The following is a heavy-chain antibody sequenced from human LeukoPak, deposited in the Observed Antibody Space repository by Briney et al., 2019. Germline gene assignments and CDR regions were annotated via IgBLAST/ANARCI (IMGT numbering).Heavy chain of an antibody. CDR3: GRPLQRGSWTQRALDY. V-gene: IGHV1-8*01. Sequence: ASVKLSCKASGYTFTSYDISWVRRAPGQGLEWMGWMNPNSGNAGYAQRFPGRVTMTRNNSISTAYMELTSLRSEDTAVYYCGRPLQRGSWTQRALDYWGQGTLVTVSS. CDR2: MNPNSGNA. D-gene: IGHD3-10*01. J-gene: IGHJ4*02. CDR1: GYTFTSYD.